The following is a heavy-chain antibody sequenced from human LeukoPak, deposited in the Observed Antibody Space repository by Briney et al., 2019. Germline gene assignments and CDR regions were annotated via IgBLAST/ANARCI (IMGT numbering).Heavy chain of an antibody. V-gene: IGHV3-9*01. J-gene: IGHJ6*03. CDR1: GFTFDDYA. CDR2: ISWNSGSI. CDR3: VTVNYYYYYMDV. Sequence: PGGSLRLSCAASGFTFDDYAMHWVRQAPGKGLEWVSGISWNSGSIGYADSVKGRFTISRDNAKNSLYLQMNSLRAEDTALYYCVTVNYYYYYMDVWGKGTTVTVSS.